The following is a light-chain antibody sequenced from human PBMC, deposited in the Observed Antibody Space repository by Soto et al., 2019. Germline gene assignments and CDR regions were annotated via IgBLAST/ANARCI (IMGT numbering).Light chain of an antibody. CDR1: ESVCSTH. Sequence: EIVLTQSPGTLALTPGERATLSCRASESVCSTHLGWYQKKRGQAPRLLIYATSSRATGIPDRFSASGSGTDFTLTISRLEHEDFAVYYSHQYGSSPYTIGQGTKLQIK. CDR2: ATS. V-gene: IGKV3-20*01. CDR3: HQYGSSPYT. J-gene: IGKJ2*01.